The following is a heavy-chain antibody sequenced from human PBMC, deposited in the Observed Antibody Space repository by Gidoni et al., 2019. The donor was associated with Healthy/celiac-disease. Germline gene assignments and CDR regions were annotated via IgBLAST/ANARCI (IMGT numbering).Heavy chain of an antibody. CDR2: INHSGST. CDR3: ARGSLNIAVAATPANEFDY. J-gene: IGHJ4*02. Sequence: QVQLQQWGAGLLKPSETLSLTCAVYGGSFIGYYWSWNRQPPGKGREWIGEINHSGSTNYNPSLKSRVTISVDTSKNQFSLKLSSVTAADTAVYYCARGSLNIAVAATPANEFDYWGQGTLVTVSS. V-gene: IGHV4-34*01. CDR1: GGSFIGYY. D-gene: IGHD6-19*01.